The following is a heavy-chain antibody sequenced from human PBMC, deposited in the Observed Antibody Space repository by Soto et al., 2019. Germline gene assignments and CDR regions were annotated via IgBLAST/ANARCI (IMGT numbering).Heavy chain of an antibody. V-gene: IGHV1-3*05. CDR2: INAGNGNT. Sequence: QVQLVQSGAEEKKPGASVKVSCKASGYTFTSYAMHWVRQAPGQRLEWMGWINAGNGNTKYSQNFKGRVTITRDTSASTAYMELSSLRSEDTAVYYCARSIVVVTALDYWGQGTLVTVSS. CDR3: ARSIVVVTALDY. D-gene: IGHD2-21*02. CDR1: GYTFTSYA. J-gene: IGHJ4*02.